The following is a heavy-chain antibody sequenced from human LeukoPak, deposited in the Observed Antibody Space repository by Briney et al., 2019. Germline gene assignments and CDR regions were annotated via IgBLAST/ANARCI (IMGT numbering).Heavy chain of an antibody. CDR3: VKGPTV. V-gene: IGHV3-64D*09. J-gene: IGHJ4*02. CDR2: ISSNGGST. Sequence: GGSPRLSCSASGFSFSTFPMHWVRQAPGKGLEFVSSISSNGGSTYYADSVKGRFTISRDNSQNTLYLQMSSLTAEDTAVFYCVKGPTVWGQGTLVTVSS. CDR1: GFSFSTFP. D-gene: IGHD4-17*01.